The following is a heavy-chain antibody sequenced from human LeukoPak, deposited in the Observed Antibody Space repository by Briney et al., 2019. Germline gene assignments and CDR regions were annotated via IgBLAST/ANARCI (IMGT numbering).Heavy chain of an antibody. CDR2: INPNSGGT. CDR1: GYTFSGHY. J-gene: IGHJ4*02. CDR3: ARDHYGGNSEFNY. V-gene: IGHV1-2*02. D-gene: IGHD4-23*01. Sequence: ASVKVSCKASGYTFSGHYMHWVRQAPGQGLEWMGWINPNSGGTNYSQKFQGRVTMTRDTSISAAYMELSRLRSDDTAVYYCARDHYGGNSEFNYWGQGTPVTVSS.